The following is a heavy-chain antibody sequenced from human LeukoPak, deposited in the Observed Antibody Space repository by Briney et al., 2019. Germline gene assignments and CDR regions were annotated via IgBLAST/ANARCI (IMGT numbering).Heavy chain of an antibody. CDR3: ATRLLGGNDFDY. Sequence: ASVKVSCKVSGYTLTELSMHWVRQAPGKGLEWMGGFDPEDGETIYAQKFQGGVTMTEDTSTDTAYMEPSSLRSEDTAVYYCATRLLGGNDFDYWGQGTLVTVSS. J-gene: IGHJ4*02. V-gene: IGHV1-24*01. CDR2: FDPEDGET. CDR1: GYTLTELS. D-gene: IGHD4-23*01.